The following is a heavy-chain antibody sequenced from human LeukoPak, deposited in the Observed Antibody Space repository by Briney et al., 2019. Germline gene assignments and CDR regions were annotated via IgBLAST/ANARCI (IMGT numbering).Heavy chain of an antibody. CDR2: IYYSGST. J-gene: IGHJ5*02. V-gene: IGHV4-30-4*08. CDR1: GGSISSGDYY. Sequence: TSETLSLTCTVSGGSISSGDYYWSWIRQPPGKGLEWIGYIYYSGSTYYNPSLRSRVTISVDTSKNQFSLKLSSVTAADTAVYYCARGSYGSGSYEGDWFDPWGQGTLVTVSS. CDR3: ARGSYGSGSYEGDWFDP. D-gene: IGHD3-10*01.